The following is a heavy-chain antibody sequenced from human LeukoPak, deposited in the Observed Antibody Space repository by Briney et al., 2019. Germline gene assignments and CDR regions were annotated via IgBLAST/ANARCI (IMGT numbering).Heavy chain of an antibody. CDR3: AHIGGPSHGLGDYVWGSYRPKGYFDY. Sequence: CAPTLVKPTQTLTLTYTFSGCFLSTTGVGVGWIRQPPGKTLDWTAHIYWDDDKRYSLSRKGSITTTKDHSNNQEVVTMTNMDPVDTATYYLAHIGGPSHGLGDYVWGSYRPKGYFDYWGQGTLVTVSS. CDR2: IYWDDDK. CDR1: GCFLSTTGVG. J-gene: IGHJ4*02. D-gene: IGHD3-16*02. V-gene: IGHV2-5*02.